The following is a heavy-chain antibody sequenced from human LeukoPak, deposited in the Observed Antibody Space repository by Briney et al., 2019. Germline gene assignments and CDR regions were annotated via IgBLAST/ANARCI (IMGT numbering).Heavy chain of an antibody. Sequence: ASVKVSCKASGDTFTNYDINWVRQATGQGLEWMGWMSPSSGHTGYAQKLQGRVTMTTDTSTSTAYMELRSLRSDDTAVYYCARDRRRFKDYWGQGTLVTVSS. CDR3: ARDRRRFKDY. CDR2: MSPSSGHT. CDR1: GDTFTNYD. J-gene: IGHJ4*02. D-gene: IGHD3-3*01. V-gene: IGHV1-8*01.